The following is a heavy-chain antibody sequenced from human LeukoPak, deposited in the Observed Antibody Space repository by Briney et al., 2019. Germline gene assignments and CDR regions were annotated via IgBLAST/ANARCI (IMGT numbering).Heavy chain of an antibody. CDR1: GFTFRSYA. J-gene: IGHJ4*02. Sequence: GGSLRLSCAASGFTFRSYAMSWVHQAPGKGLEWVSTINDNGGSTYYADSVKGRFTISRDNSKNTLYLQMNSLRAEDTAVYHCATTDEGEYFFDYWGQGTLVTVSS. CDR2: INDNGGST. CDR3: ATTDEGEYFFDY. D-gene: IGHD1-26*01. V-gene: IGHV3-23*01.